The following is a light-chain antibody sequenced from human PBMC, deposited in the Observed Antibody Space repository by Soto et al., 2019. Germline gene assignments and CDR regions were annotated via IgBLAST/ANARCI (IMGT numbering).Light chain of an antibody. CDR3: LQYSRDSPWA. CDR2: KAS. J-gene: IGKJ1*01. V-gene: IGKV1-5*03. CDR1: QSVSTL. Sequence: DVQMTQSPSTLSASVGERVTITCRASQSVSTLLAWYQQKPGKAPTLLIYKASSLESGVPSRFSGSGSGTDFTLTISSLQPDDFGTYYCLQYSRDSPWALGHVTKVDIK.